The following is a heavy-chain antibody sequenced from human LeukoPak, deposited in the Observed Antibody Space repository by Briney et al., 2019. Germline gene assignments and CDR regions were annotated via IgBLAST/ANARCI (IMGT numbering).Heavy chain of an antibody. CDR2: ISAYNGNT. V-gene: IGHV1-18*01. CDR3: ARDGYSSGWYSLGYFDY. CDR1: GYTFTSYG. Sequence: ASVKVSCKASGYTFTSYGISWVRQAPGQGLEWMGWISAYNGNTNYAQKLQGRVTMTTDTSTSTAYMGLRSLRSDDTAVYYCARDGYSSGWYSLGYFDYWGQGTLVTVSS. J-gene: IGHJ4*02. D-gene: IGHD6-19*01.